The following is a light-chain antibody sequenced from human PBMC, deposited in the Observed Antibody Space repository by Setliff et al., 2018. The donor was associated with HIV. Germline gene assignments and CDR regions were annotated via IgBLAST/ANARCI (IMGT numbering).Light chain of an antibody. CDR2: DIT. Sequence: QSALPQPRSVSGSPGQSVTFSCTGASSDIGGYNYVSWYQQHPGKAPKPLIYDITKRPSGVPDRFSGFKSGNTASLTISGLQADDEADYYCCSYAGNYVFVFGGGTKGTVL. CDR3: CSYAGNYVFV. J-gene: IGLJ1*01. CDR1: SSDIGGYNY. V-gene: IGLV2-11*01.